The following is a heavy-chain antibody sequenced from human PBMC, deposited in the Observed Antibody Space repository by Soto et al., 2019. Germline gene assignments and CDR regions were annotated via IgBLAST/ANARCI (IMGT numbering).Heavy chain of an antibody. Sequence: SETLSLTCAVYGGSFSGYYWSWIRQPPGKGLEWIGEINHSGSTNYNPSLKSRVTISVDTSKNQFSLKLSSVTAADTAVYYCARDRWGYDFWSGFPRSMDVWGQGTTVTVSS. CDR2: INHSGST. CDR3: ARDRWGYDFWSGFPRSMDV. CDR1: GGSFSGYY. J-gene: IGHJ6*02. V-gene: IGHV4-34*01. D-gene: IGHD3-3*01.